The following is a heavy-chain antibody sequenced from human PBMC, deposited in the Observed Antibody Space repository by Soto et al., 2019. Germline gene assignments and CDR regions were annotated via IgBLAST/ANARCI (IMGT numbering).Heavy chain of an antibody. CDR3: ARGLRVATIVPEALDI. J-gene: IGHJ3*02. Sequence: QVQLQQWGAGLLKPSETLSLTCAVYGGSFSGYYWSWIRQPPGKGLEWIGEINHSGSTNYNPSLKSRVTISVDTSKNQFSLKLRSVTAADTAVYYCARGLRVATIVPEALDIWGQGTMVTVSA. V-gene: IGHV4-34*01. CDR1: GGSFSGYY. D-gene: IGHD5-12*01. CDR2: INHSGST.